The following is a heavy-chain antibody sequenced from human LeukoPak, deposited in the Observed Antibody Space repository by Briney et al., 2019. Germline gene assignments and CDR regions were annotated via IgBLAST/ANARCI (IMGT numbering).Heavy chain of an antibody. D-gene: IGHD3-10*01. Sequence: PGGSLRLFCAASGFTFSSYALSWVRQAPGEGLELVSAISGSGGSTYYADSVKGRFTISRDNSKNTLYLQMNSLRAEDTAVYYCAKDLVFYYGSGSYLRYFDYWGQGTLVTVSS. CDR2: ISGSGGST. V-gene: IGHV3-23*01. J-gene: IGHJ4*02. CDR3: AKDLVFYYGSGSYLRYFDY. CDR1: GFTFSSYA.